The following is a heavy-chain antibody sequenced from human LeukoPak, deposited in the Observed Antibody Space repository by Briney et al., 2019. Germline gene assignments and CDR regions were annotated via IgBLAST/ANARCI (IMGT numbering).Heavy chain of an antibody. J-gene: IGHJ4*02. CDR3: AKEPRSISDWEFDY. Sequence: GGSLRLSCVASGFTFSSYAMSWVRQAPGRGLEWVSGISGSGGSTNYADSVKGRFTLSRDNSKSTLYLQMNSLRAEDTAVYYCAKEPRSISDWEFDYWGQGTLVTVSS. D-gene: IGHD6-19*01. V-gene: IGHV3-23*01. CDR2: ISGSGGST. CDR1: GFTFSSYA.